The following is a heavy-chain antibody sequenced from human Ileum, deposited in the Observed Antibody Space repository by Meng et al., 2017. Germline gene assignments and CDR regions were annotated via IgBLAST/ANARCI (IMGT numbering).Heavy chain of an antibody. V-gene: IGHV4-31*03. CDR3: ARDVMGIRDGAVEDY. D-gene: IGHD5-24*01. CDR2: IFYTGTT. J-gene: IGHJ4*02. Sequence: QVQLQESGPGLVKPLQTLSLTCTVSGGTLSSAGYYWSWFRQFPGKGLEWIGFIFYTGTTYYNPSLESRVTISVDTSKNQYYLKMNSVTAADTAVYYCARDVMGIRDGAVEDYWGQGTLVTVSS. CDR1: GGTLSSAGYY.